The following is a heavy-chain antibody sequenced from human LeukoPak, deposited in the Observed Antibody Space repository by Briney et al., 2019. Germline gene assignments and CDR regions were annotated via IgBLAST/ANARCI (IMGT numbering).Heavy chain of an antibody. D-gene: IGHD6-13*01. V-gene: IGHV1-2*02. J-gene: IGHJ4*02. CDR3: ARGVRTDSSSWYPFDY. Sequence: GASVKVSCKASGYTFTGYYMHWVRQAPGQGLEWMGWINPNSGGTNYAQKFQGRVTMTRDTSISTAYMELSRLRSDDTAVYYCARGVRTDSSSWYPFDYWGQGTLVTVSS. CDR2: INPNSGGT. CDR1: GYTFTGYY.